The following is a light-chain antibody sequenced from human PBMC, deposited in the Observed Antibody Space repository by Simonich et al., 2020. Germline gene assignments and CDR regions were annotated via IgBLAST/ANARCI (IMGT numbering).Light chain of an antibody. V-gene: IGKV4-1*01. CDR2: WAS. CDR1: QSVLYSSNTKNY. Sequence: DIVMTQSPDSLAVSLGERATINCKSSQSVLYSSNTKNYLAWYQQKPGQTPKLLIYWASTRESGVPYRFSGSGSGTDFTLTISSLQAEDVAVYYCQQYYSTPLTFGGGTKVEIK. J-gene: IGKJ4*01. CDR3: QQYYSTPLT.